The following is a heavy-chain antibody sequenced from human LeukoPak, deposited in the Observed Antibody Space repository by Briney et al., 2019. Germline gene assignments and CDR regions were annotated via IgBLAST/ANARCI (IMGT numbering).Heavy chain of an antibody. J-gene: IGHJ4*02. CDR3: ARPGYSYGYGPKYYFDY. CDR1: GGTFSSYA. D-gene: IGHD5-18*01. Sequence: SVKVSCKASGGTFSSYAISWVRQAPGQGLEWMRGIIPIFGTANYAQKFQGRVTITADESTSTAYMELSSLRSEDTAVYYCARPGYSYGYGPKYYFDYWGQGTLVTVSS. CDR2: IIPIFGTA. V-gene: IGHV1-69*13.